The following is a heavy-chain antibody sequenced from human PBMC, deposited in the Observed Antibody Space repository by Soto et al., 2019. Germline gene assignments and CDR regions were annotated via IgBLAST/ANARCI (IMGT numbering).Heavy chain of an antibody. CDR1: GGSISSGGYY. J-gene: IGHJ5*02. CDR2: IYYSGST. Sequence: QVQLQESGPGLVKPSQTLSLTCTVSGGSISSGGYYWSWIRQHPGKGLEWIGYIYYSGSTYYNPSLKSRVTISVDTSKNQFPLKLSSVTAADTAVYYCARLYYYGSGSYPGWFDPWGQGTLVTVSS. CDR3: ARLYYYGSGSYPGWFDP. D-gene: IGHD3-10*01. V-gene: IGHV4-31*03.